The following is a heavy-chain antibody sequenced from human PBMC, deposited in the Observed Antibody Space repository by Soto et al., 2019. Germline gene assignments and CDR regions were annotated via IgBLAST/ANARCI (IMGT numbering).Heavy chain of an antibody. D-gene: IGHD2-2*01. V-gene: IGHV4-34*01. CDR1: GGSFSGYY. CDR3: ARGRCSSSTCLGALIDY. CDR2: INHSGST. Sequence: QVQLQQWGAGLLKPSETLSLTCAVYGGSFSGYYWSWIRQPPGKRLEWIGEINHSGSTNYNPSLKSRLTISVDTSKNQFSLKLTSVTAGDTAVYYCARGRCSSSTCLGALIDYWGQGRLITVSS. J-gene: IGHJ4*02.